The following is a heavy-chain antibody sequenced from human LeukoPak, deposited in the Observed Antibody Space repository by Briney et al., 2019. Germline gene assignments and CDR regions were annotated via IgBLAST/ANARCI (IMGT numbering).Heavy chain of an antibody. V-gene: IGHV1-69*05. CDR3: ARGNGVTMVRGVRYYYYYMDV. Sequence: ASVKVSCKASGGTFSSYAISWVRQAPGQGLEWMGGIIPIFGTANYAQKFQGRVTITTDESTSTAYMELSSLRSEDTAVYYCARGNGVTMVRGVRYYYYYMDVWGKGTTVTVSS. J-gene: IGHJ6*03. D-gene: IGHD3-10*01. CDR2: IIPIFGTA. CDR1: GGTFSSYA.